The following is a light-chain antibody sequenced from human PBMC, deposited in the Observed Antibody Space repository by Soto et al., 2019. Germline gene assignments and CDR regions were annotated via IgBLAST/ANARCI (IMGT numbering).Light chain of an antibody. V-gene: IGKV1-39*01. J-gene: IGKJ4*01. CDR2: AAS. CDR1: QSISSY. Sequence: DIQMTQSPSSLSASVGDRVTITCRASQSISSYLNWYQQKPGKAPKLLIYAASSLQSGVPSRFSGSGSGTDFTLTIRSRQPEDFATYYCQQSYSTPLTFGGGTKVEIK. CDR3: QQSYSTPLT.